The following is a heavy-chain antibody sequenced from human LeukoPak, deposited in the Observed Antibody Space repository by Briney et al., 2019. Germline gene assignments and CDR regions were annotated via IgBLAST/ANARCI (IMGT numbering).Heavy chain of an antibody. CDR3: ARVGGGSRSRGNAFDI. CDR2: MNPNSGNT. J-gene: IGHJ3*02. Sequence: ASVKVSCKASGYTFTSYDINWVRQATGQGLEWMGWMNPNSGNTGYAQKFQGRVTITRNTSISTAYMELSSLRSEDTAVYYCARVGGGSRSRGNAFDIWGQGTMVTVSS. CDR1: GYTFTSYD. D-gene: IGHD3-10*01. V-gene: IGHV1-8*03.